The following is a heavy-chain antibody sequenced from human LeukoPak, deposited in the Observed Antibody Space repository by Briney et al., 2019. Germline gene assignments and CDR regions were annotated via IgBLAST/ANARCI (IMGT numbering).Heavy chain of an antibody. CDR1: GGTFSSYA. Sequence: SVKVSCKASGGTFSSYAISWVRQAPGQGLEWMGRIIPILGIANYAQKFQGRVTITADKTTSTAYMELSSLRSEDTAVYYCARVPSGGYSSGWYDYWGQGTLVTVSS. CDR3: ARVPSGGYSSGWYDY. D-gene: IGHD6-19*01. V-gene: IGHV1-69*04. CDR2: IIPILGIA. J-gene: IGHJ4*02.